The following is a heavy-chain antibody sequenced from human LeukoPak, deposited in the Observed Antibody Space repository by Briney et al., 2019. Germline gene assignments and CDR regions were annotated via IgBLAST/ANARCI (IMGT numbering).Heavy chain of an antibody. CDR3: TKGSYYDNSGRAYFDY. Sequence: GGSLRLSCAASGFTFTSYAMNWVRQAPGKGLEWVSVISASGATTDYADSVKGRFTISRDNSKNALYLQMNSLRAEDTAVYYCTKGSYYDNSGRAYFDYWGQGTLVTVSS. V-gene: IGHV3-23*01. CDR1: GFTFTSYA. CDR2: ISASGATT. J-gene: IGHJ4*02. D-gene: IGHD3-22*01.